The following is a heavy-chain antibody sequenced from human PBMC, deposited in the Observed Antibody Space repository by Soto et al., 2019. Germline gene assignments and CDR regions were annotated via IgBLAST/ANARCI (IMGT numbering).Heavy chain of an antibody. D-gene: IGHD2-21*01. CDR2: ISYDGSNK. CDR3: ARDEEATYWGGPYYYYGMDV. V-gene: IGHV3-30-3*01. Sequence: QVQLVESGGGVVQPGRSLRLSCAASGFTFSSYAMHWVRQAPGKGLEWVAVISYDGSNKYYADSVKGRFTISRDNSKNTLYLQMNRLRAEDTAVYYCARDEEATYWGGPYYYYGMDVWGQGTTVTVSS. CDR1: GFTFSSYA. J-gene: IGHJ6*02.